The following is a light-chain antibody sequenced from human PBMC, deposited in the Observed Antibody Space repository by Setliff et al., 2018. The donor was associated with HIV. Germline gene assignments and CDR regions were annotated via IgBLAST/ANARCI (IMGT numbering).Light chain of an antibody. CDR3: AAWDDGLNAVV. J-gene: IGLJ2*01. V-gene: IGLV1-44*01. CDR1: SSNIGSNT. CDR2: SNN. Sequence: QSALTQPPSASGTPGQGVTISCSGSSSNIGSNTVNWYQQLPGTAPKLLIYSNNQRPSGVPDRFSGSKSGTSASLAISGLQSEDEADYYCAAWDDGLNAVVFGGGTKVTVL.